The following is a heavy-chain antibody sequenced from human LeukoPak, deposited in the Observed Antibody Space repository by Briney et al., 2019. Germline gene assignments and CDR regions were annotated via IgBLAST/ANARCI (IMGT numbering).Heavy chain of an antibody. CDR2: IYYSGIT. V-gene: IGHV4-39*01. CDR3: ARHQEAMVRGVLYYMDV. D-gene: IGHD3-10*01. J-gene: IGHJ6*03. CDR1: GASISTSDRY. Sequence: SETLSLTCTVSGASISTSDRYWGWIRQPPGKGLEWIGSIYYSGITYHNPSLKSRVTISVDTSKNQFSLRLSSVTAADTALYFCARHQEAMVRGVLYYMDVWGKGTTVTISS.